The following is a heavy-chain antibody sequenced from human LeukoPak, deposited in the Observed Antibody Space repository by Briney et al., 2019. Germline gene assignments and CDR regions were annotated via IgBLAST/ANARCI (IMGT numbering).Heavy chain of an antibody. CDR3: AELGIAMIGGV. D-gene: IGHD3-10*02. CDR1: GFTFSSYS. Sequence: GGSLRLSRAASGFTFSSYSMNWVRQAPGKGLEWVSYISSSGSTIYYADSVKGRFTISRDNAKNSLYLQMNSLRAEDTAVYYCAELGIAMIGGVWGKGTTVTISS. V-gene: IGHV3-48*04. CDR2: ISSSGSTI. J-gene: IGHJ6*04.